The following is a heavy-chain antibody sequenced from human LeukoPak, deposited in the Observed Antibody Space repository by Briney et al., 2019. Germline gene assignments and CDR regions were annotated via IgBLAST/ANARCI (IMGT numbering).Heavy chain of an antibody. CDR3: ARPYYYGSGSYAYFDY. D-gene: IGHD3-10*01. CDR1: GGSISSSSYY. CDR2: IYYSGST. Sequence: SETLSLTCTVSGGSISSSSYYWGWIRQPPGKGLEWIGSIYYSGSTYYNPSLKSRVTISVDTSKNQFSLKLISVTAADTAVYYCARPYYYGSGSYAYFDYWGQGTLVTVSS. V-gene: IGHV4-39*01. J-gene: IGHJ4*02.